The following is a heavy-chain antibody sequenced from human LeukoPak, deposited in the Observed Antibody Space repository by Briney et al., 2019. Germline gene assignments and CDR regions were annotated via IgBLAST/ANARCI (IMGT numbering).Heavy chain of an antibody. CDR1: GFTFSSYS. V-gene: IGHV3-21*01. Sequence: GGSLRLSCAASGFTFSSYSMNWVRQAPGKGLEWVSSIRSSSSYIYYADSVKGRFTISRDNAKNSLYLQMNSLRAEDTAVYYCASGRCSNGVCYKGFYWGQATLVTLSS. D-gene: IGHD2-8*01. CDR3: ASGRCSNGVCYKGFY. J-gene: IGHJ4*02. CDR2: IRSSSSYI.